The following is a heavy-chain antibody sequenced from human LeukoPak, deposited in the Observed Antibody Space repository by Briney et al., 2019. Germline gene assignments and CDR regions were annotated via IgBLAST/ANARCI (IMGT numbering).Heavy chain of an antibody. Sequence: PGGSLRLSCAASGFTFSSYGMSWDRQAPGTGLGWVSAITGSGASTFYADSVKGRFTISRDNSKDTLYLQMNSLRAEDTAVYYCAKRDSSGSFYFDHWGQGTLVTVSS. V-gene: IGHV3-23*01. CDR1: GFTFSSYG. D-gene: IGHD3-22*01. CDR2: ITGSGAST. J-gene: IGHJ4*02. CDR3: AKRDSSGSFYFDH.